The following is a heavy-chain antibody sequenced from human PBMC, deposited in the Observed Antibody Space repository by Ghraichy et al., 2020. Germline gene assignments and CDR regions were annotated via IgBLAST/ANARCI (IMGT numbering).Heavy chain of an antibody. CDR1: GFTFSSYA. D-gene: IGHD1-26*01. J-gene: IGHJ3*02. CDR2: ISSNGGST. CDR3: ARDAPSGSYPAGAGTDDAFDI. Sequence: GESLNISCAASGFTFSSYAMHWVRQAPGKGLEYVSAISSNGGSTYYANSVKGRFTISRDNSKNTLYLQMGSLRAEDMAVYYCARDAPSGSYPAGAGTDDAFDIWGQGTMVTVSS. V-gene: IGHV3-64*01.